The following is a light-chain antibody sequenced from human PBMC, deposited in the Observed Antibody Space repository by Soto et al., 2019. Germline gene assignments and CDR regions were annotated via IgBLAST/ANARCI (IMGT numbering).Light chain of an antibody. CDR3: AAWDDSLNGHV. CDR1: SSNIGTSS. J-gene: IGLJ1*01. CDR2: TTN. Sequence: QSVLTQPHSGYGTPGQRVTIPCSGSSSNIGTSSVHWFQQLPGTAPKLLISTTNQRPSGVPERFSGSKSGTSASLAISGLQSEDEADYYCAAWDDSLNGHVFGTGTKVTVL. V-gene: IGLV1-44*01.